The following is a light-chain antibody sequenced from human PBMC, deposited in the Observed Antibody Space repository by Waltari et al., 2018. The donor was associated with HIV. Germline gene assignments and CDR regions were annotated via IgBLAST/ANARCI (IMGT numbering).Light chain of an antibody. CDR1: QSVNSN. Sequence: EIVLTQSPATLSVSPGERATLSCTASQSVNSNLAWYQQKPGQAPRLLIYGASTTATGIPARFSGSRSGTEFTLTISSLQSEDFAVYYCQHYNNWPPWTFGQGTQLEIK. CDR3: QHYNNWPPWT. CDR2: GAS. V-gene: IGKV3-15*01. J-gene: IGKJ2*02.